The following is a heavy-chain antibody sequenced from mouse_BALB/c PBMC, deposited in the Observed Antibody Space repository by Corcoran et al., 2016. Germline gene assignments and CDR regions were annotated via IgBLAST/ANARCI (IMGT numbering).Heavy chain of an antibody. CDR2: INTYTGEP. CDR3: ARYRDHYAMDY. V-gene: IGHV9-1*02. CDR1: GYTFTNYG. Sequence: QIQLVQSGPELKKPGETVKISCKASGYTFTNYGMNWVKQAPGKGLKWMGWINTYTGEPTYADDFKGRFAFSLETSASTAYLQINNLKNEDMATYFCARYRDHYAMDYWGQGTSVTVSS. D-gene: IGHD3-3*01. J-gene: IGHJ4*01.